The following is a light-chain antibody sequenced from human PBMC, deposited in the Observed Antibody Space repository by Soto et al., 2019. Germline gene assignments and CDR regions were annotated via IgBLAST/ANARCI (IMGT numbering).Light chain of an antibody. CDR2: EVS. CDR3: SSYTSSSTHV. Sequence: QSALTQPASVSGSPGQSITISCTGTSSDVGGYNYVSWYQQHPGKAPKLMIYEVSNRPSGVSNRFSCSNSGNTASLTISGLQAEDEADYYGSSYTSSSTHVFGTGTKLTVL. V-gene: IGLV2-14*01. CDR1: SSDVGGYNY. J-gene: IGLJ1*01.